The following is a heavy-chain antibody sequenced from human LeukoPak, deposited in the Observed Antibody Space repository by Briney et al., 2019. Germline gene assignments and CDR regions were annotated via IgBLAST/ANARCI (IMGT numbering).Heavy chain of an antibody. J-gene: IGHJ4*02. CDR2: INHSGST. CDR3: ARARGRSGTNY. Sequence: KTSETLSLTCAVYGGSFSGYYWSWIRQPPGKGPEWIGEINHSGSTNYNPSLKSRVTISVDTSKNQFSLKLSSVTAADTAVYYCARARGRSGTNYWGQGTLVTVSS. D-gene: IGHD3-10*01. V-gene: IGHV4-34*01. CDR1: GGSFSGYY.